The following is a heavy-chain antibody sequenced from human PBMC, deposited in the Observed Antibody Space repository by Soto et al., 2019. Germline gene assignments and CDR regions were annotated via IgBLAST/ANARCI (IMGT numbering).Heavy chain of an antibody. CDR1: GYTFTGYY. CDR3: ARGYCSSTSCYPPDY. Sequence: ASVKVSCTGSGYTFTGYYMHWVRQAPGQGLEWMGWINPNSGGTNYAQKFQGRVTMTRDTSISTAYMELSRLRSDDTAVYYCARGYCSSTSCYPPDYWGQGTLVTVYS. V-gene: IGHV1-2*02. CDR2: INPNSGGT. J-gene: IGHJ4*02. D-gene: IGHD2-2*01.